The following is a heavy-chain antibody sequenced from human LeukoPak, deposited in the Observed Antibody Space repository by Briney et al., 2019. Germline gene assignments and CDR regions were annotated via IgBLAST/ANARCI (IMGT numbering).Heavy chain of an antibody. CDR3: ARLRSDYDILTGYYNSPYYYYYYMDV. J-gene: IGHJ6*03. Sequence: PGGSLRLSCAASGFTFSSYSMNWVRQAPGKGLEWVSSISSSSSYIYYADSVKGRFTISRDNAKNSLYLQMNSLRAEDTAVYYCARLRSDYDILTGYYNSPYYYYYYMDVWGKGTTVTISS. V-gene: IGHV3-21*01. CDR2: ISSSSSYI. D-gene: IGHD3-9*01. CDR1: GFTFSSYS.